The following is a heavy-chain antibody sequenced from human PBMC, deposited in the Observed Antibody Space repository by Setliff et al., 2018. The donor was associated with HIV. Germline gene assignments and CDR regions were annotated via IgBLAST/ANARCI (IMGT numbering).Heavy chain of an antibody. V-gene: IGHV3-11*04. J-gene: IGHJ4*02. CDR2: ISPNGNSV. D-gene: IGHD3-22*01. Sequence: GGSLRLSCAASGFTFSDYYMTWIRQAPGKGLEWVSYISPNGNSVYYADSVKGRFTISRDNAKNSLYLQMNSLRAEDTALYYCVRGSGYYYFDNWGQGALVTVSS. CDR3: VRGSGYYYFDN. CDR1: GFTFSDYY.